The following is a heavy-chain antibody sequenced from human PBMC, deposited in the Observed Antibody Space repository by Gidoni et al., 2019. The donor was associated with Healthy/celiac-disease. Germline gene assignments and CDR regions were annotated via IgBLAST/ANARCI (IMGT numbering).Heavy chain of an antibody. J-gene: IGHJ4*02. V-gene: IGHV3-23*01. Sequence: DVQLLESGGGVVQTGRSLRLPCAASGFSFSSYATGWVRQTPGKGLAWVSAVIGSVGSTYCADSVKGRCTISRDNSKNTLYLQMNSLRAEDTAVYYCAKDLAFEWAFDYWGQGTLVTVSS. CDR3: AKDLAFEWAFDY. CDR1: GFSFSSYA. D-gene: IGHD3-3*01. CDR2: VIGSVGST.